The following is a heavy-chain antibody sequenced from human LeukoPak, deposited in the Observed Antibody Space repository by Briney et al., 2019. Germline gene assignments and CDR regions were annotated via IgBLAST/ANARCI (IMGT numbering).Heavy chain of an antibody. J-gene: IGHJ4*02. Sequence: PSETLSLTCAVYGGSFSGYYWSWIRQPPGKGLEWIGEINHSGSTNYNPSLKSRVTISVDTSKNQFSLKLSSVTAADTAVYYCARVDDYGDYRFDYWGQGTLVTVSS. D-gene: IGHD4-17*01. CDR1: GGSFSGYY. CDR2: INHSGST. CDR3: ARVDDYGDYRFDY. V-gene: IGHV4-34*01.